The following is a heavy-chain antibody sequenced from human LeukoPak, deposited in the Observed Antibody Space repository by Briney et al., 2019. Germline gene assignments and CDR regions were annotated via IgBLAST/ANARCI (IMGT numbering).Heavy chain of an antibody. D-gene: IGHD4-17*01. V-gene: IGHV4-59*11. Sequence: SETLSLTCAVSDDSFSSHYWTWIRQPPGKGLEWIGYISYIGTTNYNPSLKSRVTISIDTSKNQFSLKLSSVTAADAAVYYCARDLVTVTKGFDIWGQGTMVSVSS. CDR1: DDSFSSHY. CDR2: ISYIGTT. J-gene: IGHJ3*02. CDR3: ARDLVTVTKGFDI.